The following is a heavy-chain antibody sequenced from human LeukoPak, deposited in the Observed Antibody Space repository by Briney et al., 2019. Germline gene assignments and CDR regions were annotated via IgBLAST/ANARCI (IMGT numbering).Heavy chain of an antibody. V-gene: IGHV1-69*06. Sequence: EASVKVSCTASGGTFSSYAISWVRQAPGQGLEWMGGIIPIFGTANYARKFQGRVTITADKSTSTAYMELSSLRSEDTAVYYCARPMTTVTTFAFDIWGQGTMVTVSS. CDR3: ARPMTTVTTFAFDI. CDR1: GGTFSSYA. D-gene: IGHD4-17*01. J-gene: IGHJ3*02. CDR2: IIPIFGTA.